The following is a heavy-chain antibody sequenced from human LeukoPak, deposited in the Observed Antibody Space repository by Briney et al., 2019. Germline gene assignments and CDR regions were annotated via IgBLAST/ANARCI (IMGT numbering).Heavy chain of an antibody. CDR1: GYSISSGYY. D-gene: IGHD3-3*01. J-gene: IGHJ4*02. CDR3: ARGSPDDYDFWSGYPNEQCYFDY. V-gene: IGHV4-38-2*01. Sequence: SETLSLTCAVSGYSISSGYYWGWIRQPPGKGLEWIGSIYHSGSTYYNPSLKSRVTISVDTSKNQFSLKLSSVTAADTAVYYCARGSPDDYDFWSGYPNEQCYFDYWGQGTLVTVSS. CDR2: IYHSGST.